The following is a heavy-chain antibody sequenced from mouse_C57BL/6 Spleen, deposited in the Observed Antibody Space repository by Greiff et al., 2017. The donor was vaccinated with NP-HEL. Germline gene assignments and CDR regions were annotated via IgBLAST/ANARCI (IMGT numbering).Heavy chain of an antibody. Sequence: DVQLQESGPGLVKPSQSLSLTCSVTGYSITSGYYWNWIRQFPGNKLEWMGYISYDGSNNYNPSLKNRISITRDTSKNKFVLKLNSVTTEDTATYYCSRNYYDYPYFDYWGQGTTLTVSS. D-gene: IGHD2-4*01. V-gene: IGHV3-6*01. CDR3: SRNYYDYPYFDY. CDR2: ISYDGSN. J-gene: IGHJ2*01. CDR1: GYSITSGYY.